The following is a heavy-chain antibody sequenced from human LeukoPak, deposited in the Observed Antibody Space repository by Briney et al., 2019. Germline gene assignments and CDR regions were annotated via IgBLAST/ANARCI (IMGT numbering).Heavy chain of an antibody. J-gene: IGHJ4*02. D-gene: IGHD3-22*01. CDR3: AREVGSSAYYAYFDY. Sequence: SETLSLTCTVSGGSISSYYWSWIRQPPGKGLEWIGYIHYTGSTNYNPSLKSRVTISVDTSKNQFSLRLSSVTAADTAVYYCAREVGSSAYYAYFDYWGQGTLVTVS. CDR1: GGSISSYY. CDR2: IHYTGST. V-gene: IGHV4-59*01.